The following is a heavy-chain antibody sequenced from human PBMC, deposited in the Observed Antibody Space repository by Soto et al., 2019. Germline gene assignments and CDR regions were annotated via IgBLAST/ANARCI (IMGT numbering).Heavy chain of an antibody. CDR3: ARDLDSSGEAY. J-gene: IGHJ4*02. CDR2: VYHSGGT. CDR1: GYSISSGYY. D-gene: IGHD3-22*01. Sequence: SETLSLTCTVSGYSISSGYYWAWIRQPPGKGLEWIGSVYHSGGTYYNPSLKSRLSVSMDTSKNQFSLKLTSVTAADTAVYFCARDLDSSGEAYRGQGTLVTV. V-gene: IGHV4-38-2*02.